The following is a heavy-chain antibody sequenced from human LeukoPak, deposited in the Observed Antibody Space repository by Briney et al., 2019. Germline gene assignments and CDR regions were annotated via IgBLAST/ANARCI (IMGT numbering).Heavy chain of an antibody. CDR1: GYTFTGYY. CDR3: ARDYYDSSGYYGNDY. D-gene: IGHD3-22*01. Sequence: GASVKVSCKASGYTFTGYYLHWVRQAPGQGLEWMGWINPNSGGTNYAQKFQGRVTMTRDTSISTAYMELSSLRSEDTAVYYCARDYYDSSGYYGNDYWGQGTLVTVSS. J-gene: IGHJ4*02. CDR2: INPNSGGT. V-gene: IGHV1-2*02.